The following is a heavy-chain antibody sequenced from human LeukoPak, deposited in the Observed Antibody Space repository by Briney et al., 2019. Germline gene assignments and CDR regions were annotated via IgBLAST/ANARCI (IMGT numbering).Heavy chain of an antibody. CDR3: ARGRSREYWFDP. CDR2: MNPNSGNT. CDR1: GYTFTSYD. V-gene: IGHV1-8*03. J-gene: IGHJ5*02. Sequence: ASVKVSCKASGYTFTSYDINWVRQATGQGLEWMGWMNPNSGNTGYAQKFQGRVTITRNTSISTAYMELSSLRSEDTAVYYCARGRSREYWFDPWGQGTLVTVSS.